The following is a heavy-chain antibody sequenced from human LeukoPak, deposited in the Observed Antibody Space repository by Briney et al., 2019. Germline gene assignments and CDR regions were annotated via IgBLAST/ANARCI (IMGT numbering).Heavy chain of an antibody. CDR3: ATFTMVRVNPSPDY. J-gene: IGHJ4*02. D-gene: IGHD3-10*01. CDR2: INPNSGGT. Sequence: ASVKVSCKASGYTFTGYYMHWVRQAPGQGLEWMGRINPNSGGTNYAQKFQGRVTMTRDTSISTAYMELSRLRSDDTAVYYCATFTMVRVNPSPDYWGQGTLVTVSS. CDR1: GYTFTGYY. V-gene: IGHV1-2*06.